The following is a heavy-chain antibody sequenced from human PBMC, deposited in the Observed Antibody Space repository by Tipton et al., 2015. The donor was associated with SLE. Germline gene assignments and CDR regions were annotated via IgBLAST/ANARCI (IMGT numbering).Heavy chain of an antibody. CDR2: VYYTGTT. CDR1: GDSISGTTYS. V-gene: IGHV4-39*02. CDR3: ARLLGAHNWNS. Sequence: TLSLTCTVSGDSISGTTYSWAWIRQSPGKGLDWIGSVYYTGTTFYNPSLESRVTVSLDTSRNRFSLRLRSVTAADTAMYFCARLLGAHNWNSWGPGTLVTVSS. J-gene: IGHJ4*02. D-gene: IGHD1-20*01.